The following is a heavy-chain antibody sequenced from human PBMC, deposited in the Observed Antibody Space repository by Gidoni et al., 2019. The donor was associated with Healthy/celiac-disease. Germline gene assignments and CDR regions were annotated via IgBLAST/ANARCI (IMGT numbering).Heavy chain of an antibody. J-gene: IGHJ5*02. CDR3: ARASVLVVYAIGNWFDP. CDR1: GFTFSSYW. V-gene: IGHV3-74*01. D-gene: IGHD2-8*02. Sequence: EVQLVESGGGLVQPGGSLRLSCAAPGFTFSSYWMHWVRQAPGKGLVWVSRINSDGSSTSYADSVKGRFTISRDNAKNTLYLQMNSLRAEDTAVYYCARASVLVVYAIGNWFDPWGQGTLVTVSS. CDR2: INSDGSST.